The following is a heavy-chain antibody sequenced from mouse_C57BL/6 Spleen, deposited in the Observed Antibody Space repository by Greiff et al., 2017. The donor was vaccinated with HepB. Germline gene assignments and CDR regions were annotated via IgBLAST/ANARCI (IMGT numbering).Heavy chain of an antibody. D-gene: IGHD1-2*01. V-gene: IGHV1-55*01. CDR1: GYTFTSYW. Sequence: QVQLQQSGAELVKPGASVKMSCKASGYTFTSYWITWVKQRPGQGLEWIGDIYPGSGSTNYNEKFKSKATLTVDTSSSTAYMQLSSLTSEDSAVYYCARFWDYYGRNFDYWGQGTTLTVSS. CDR3: ARFWDYYGRNFDY. J-gene: IGHJ2*01. CDR2: IYPGSGST.